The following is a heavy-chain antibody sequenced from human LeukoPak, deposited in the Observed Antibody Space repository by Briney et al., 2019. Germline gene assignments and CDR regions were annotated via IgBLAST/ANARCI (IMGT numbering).Heavy chain of an antibody. CDR2: ISYDGSNK. Sequence: GGSLRLSCAASGFTFSSYGMHWVRQAPGKGLEWVAVISYDGSNKHYADSVKGRFTISRDNSKNTLYLQMNSLRAEDTAVYYCAKGVDIVVVVAAHSEYYFDYWGQGTLVTVSS. CDR1: GFTFSSYG. J-gene: IGHJ4*02. CDR3: AKGVDIVVVVAAHSEYYFDY. D-gene: IGHD2-15*01. V-gene: IGHV3-30*18.